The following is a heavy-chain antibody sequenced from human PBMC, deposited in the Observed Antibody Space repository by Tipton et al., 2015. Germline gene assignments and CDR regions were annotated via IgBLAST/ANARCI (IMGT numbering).Heavy chain of an antibody. J-gene: IGHJ4*02. D-gene: IGHD3-10*01. V-gene: IGHV4-61*05. CDR2: IFYSGDT. Sequence: LRLSCSVSGGSISSSLHYWGWIRQPPGKGLEYIGYIFYSGDTNYNPSLKSRVSMSVDTSKNQISLTLTSVTAADTAVYYCARHKDSGTYPLDYWGQGILVTVSS. CDR3: ARHKDSGTYPLDY. CDR1: GGSISSSLHY.